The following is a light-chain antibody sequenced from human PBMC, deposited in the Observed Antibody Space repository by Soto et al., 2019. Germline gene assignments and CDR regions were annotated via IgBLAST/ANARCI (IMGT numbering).Light chain of an antibody. V-gene: IGKV3-11*01. CDR2: DAS. CDR1: QSISDY. J-gene: IGKJ3*01. CDR3: QQRSDWAFT. Sequence: EIVLTQSPATLSSSPGERATLSCRASQSISDYLGWYQQKPGQAPRLLIYDASNRATGIPARFSGSGSGTDFTLTISSLEPEDFAVYYCQQRSDWAFTFGPGTKVDIK.